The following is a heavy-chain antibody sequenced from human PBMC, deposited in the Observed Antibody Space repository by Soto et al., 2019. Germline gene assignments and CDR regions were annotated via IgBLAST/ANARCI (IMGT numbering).Heavy chain of an antibody. J-gene: IGHJ5*02. CDR1: GYTFTSYA. V-gene: IGHV1-3*01. CDR3: ARDSLFSPGTNWFDP. CDR2: INAGNGNT. Sequence: ASVKVSCKASGYTFTSYAMHWVRQAPGQRLEWMGWINAGNGNTKYSQKFQGRVTITRDTSASTAYMELGSLRSEDTAVYYCARDSLFSPGTNWFDPWGQGTLVTVSS.